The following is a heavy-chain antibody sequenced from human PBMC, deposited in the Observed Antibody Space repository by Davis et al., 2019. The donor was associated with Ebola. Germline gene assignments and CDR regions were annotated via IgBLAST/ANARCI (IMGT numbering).Heavy chain of an antibody. J-gene: IGHJ6*02. V-gene: IGHV1-2*04. Sequence: ASVKVSCKASGYTFTGYYMHWVRQAPGQGLEWMGWINPNSGGTNYAQKFQGWVTMTRDTSISTAYMELSRLRSDDTAVYYCARGERRYTRYGMDVWGQGTTVTVSS. CDR3: ARGERRYTRYGMDV. CDR1: GYTFTGYY. CDR2: INPNSGGT. D-gene: IGHD1-14*01.